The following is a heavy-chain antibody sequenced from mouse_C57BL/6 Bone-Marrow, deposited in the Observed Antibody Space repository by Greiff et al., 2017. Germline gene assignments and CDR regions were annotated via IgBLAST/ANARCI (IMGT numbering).Heavy chain of an antibody. J-gene: IGHJ4*01. CDR1: GFTFSDYG. CDR2: ISSGSSTI. V-gene: IGHV5-17*01. Sequence: EVQRVESGGGLVKPGGSLKLSCAASGFTFSDYGMHWVRQAPEKGLEWVAYISSGSSTIYYSAPVKGRFTISRDNAKNTRFLQMTSLRSEDTAMYYCARPLIRGGYYYAMDYWGQGTSVTVSS. CDR3: ARPLIRGGYYYAMDY.